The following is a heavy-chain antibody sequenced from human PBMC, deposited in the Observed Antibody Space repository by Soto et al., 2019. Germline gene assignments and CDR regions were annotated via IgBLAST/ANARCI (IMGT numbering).Heavy chain of an antibody. CDR3: ARAGYCSSTSCYRGHMDV. D-gene: IGHD2-2*02. CDR1: GYSISSGDY. Sequence: XETLSLSGAVSGYSISSGDYWGWIRQPPGNGREWIGIIFHSGSAYYNPSLKSRVTISLDTSKNQFSLKLSSVTAADTAVYYCARAGYCSSTSCYRGHMDVWGQGTTVTVSS. CDR2: IFHSGSA. J-gene: IGHJ6*02. V-gene: IGHV4-38-2*01.